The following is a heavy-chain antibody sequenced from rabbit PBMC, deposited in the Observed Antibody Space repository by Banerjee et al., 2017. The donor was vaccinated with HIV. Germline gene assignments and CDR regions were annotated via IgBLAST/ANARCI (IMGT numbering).Heavy chain of an antibody. Sequence: QEYLEESGGDLVKPEGSLTLTCTASGFSFSNKYVMCWVRQAPGKVLEWIGCIYTGDDDTNYATWAKGRFTISKTSSTTVALHMTSLTAADTATYFCARDRGDWGYYFTLWGPGTLVTVS. CDR1: GFSFSNKYV. J-gene: IGHJ4*01. CDR3: ARDRGDWGYYFTL. D-gene: IGHD4-1*01. CDR2: IYTGDDDT. V-gene: IGHV1S45*01.